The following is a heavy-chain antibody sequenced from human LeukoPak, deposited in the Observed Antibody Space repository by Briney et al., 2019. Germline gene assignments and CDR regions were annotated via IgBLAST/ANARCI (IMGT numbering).Heavy chain of an antibody. V-gene: IGHV4-59*01. Sequence: SETLSLTCTVSGGSISSYYWSWIRQPPGKGLEWIGYIYYSGSTNYNPSLKNRVTISVDTSKNQFSLKLSSVTAADTAVYYCARADIVVVVAAKGDENYYYYYMDVWGKGTTVTVSS. CDR1: GGSISSYY. J-gene: IGHJ6*03. CDR2: IYYSGST. CDR3: ARADIVVVVAAKGDENYYYYYMDV. D-gene: IGHD2-15*01.